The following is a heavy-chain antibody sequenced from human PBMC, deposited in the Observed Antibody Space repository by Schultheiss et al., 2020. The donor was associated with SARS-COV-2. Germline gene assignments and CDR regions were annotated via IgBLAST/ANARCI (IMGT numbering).Heavy chain of an antibody. CDR1: GGSFSGYY. CDR3: AREGRYCSSTSCPDGYYYYYYMDV. Sequence: SETLSLTCAVYGGSFSGYYWSWIRQPPGKGLEWIGEINHSGSTNYNPSLKSRVTISVDTSKNQFSLKLRSVTAADTAVYYCAREGRYCSSTSCPDGYYYYYYMDVWGKGTTVTVSS. J-gene: IGHJ6*03. V-gene: IGHV4-34*01. D-gene: IGHD2-2*01. CDR2: INHSGST.